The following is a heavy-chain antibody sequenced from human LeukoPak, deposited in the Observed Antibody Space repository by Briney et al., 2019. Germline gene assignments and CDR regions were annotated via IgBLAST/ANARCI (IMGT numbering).Heavy chain of an antibody. Sequence: GASVKVSCKASGYTFTSYGISWVRQAPGQGLEWMGWISAYNGSTNYAQKLQGRVTMTTDTSTSTAYMELRSLRSDDTAVYYCARGPPYYDFWSGYYTDYYYYYMDVWGKGTTVTVSS. CDR1: GYTFTSYG. J-gene: IGHJ6*03. CDR3: ARGPPYYDFWSGYYTDYYYYYMDV. V-gene: IGHV1-18*01. CDR2: ISAYNGST. D-gene: IGHD3-3*01.